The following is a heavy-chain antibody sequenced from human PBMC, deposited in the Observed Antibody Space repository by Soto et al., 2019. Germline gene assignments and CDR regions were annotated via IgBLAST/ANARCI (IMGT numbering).Heavy chain of an antibody. CDR1: GGTFSSYA. CDR2: IIPIFGTA. Sequence: SVKVSCKASGGTFSSYAISWVRQAPGQGLEWMGGIIPIFGTANYAQKFQGRVTMTTDTSTSTAYMELRSLRSDDTAVYYCARVVPGAEAWFGPWGQGTLVTVSS. CDR3: ARVVPGAEAWFGP. V-gene: IGHV1-69*05. D-gene: IGHD2-2*01. J-gene: IGHJ5*02.